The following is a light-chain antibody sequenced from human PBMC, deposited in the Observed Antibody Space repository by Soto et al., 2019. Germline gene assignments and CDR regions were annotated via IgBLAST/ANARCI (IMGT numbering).Light chain of an antibody. CDR3: QQSLTIPYT. CDR2: AAS. Sequence: DIQMTQSPSSLSASVRDRVTITCRASQTISTHLNWYQQKPGKAPKVLIYAASTLQSGVPSWFSGSGSGTDFTLTINSLQPEDFATYYCQQSLTIPYTFGQGTKLEIK. V-gene: IGKV1-39*01. J-gene: IGKJ2*01. CDR1: QTISTH.